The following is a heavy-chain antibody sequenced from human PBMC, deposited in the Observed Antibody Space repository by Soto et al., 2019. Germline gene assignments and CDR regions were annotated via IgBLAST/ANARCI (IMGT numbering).Heavy chain of an antibody. Sequence: ASVKVSCKASGYTFTGYYMHWVRQAPGQGLEWMGWINPNSGGTNYAQKFQGWVTMTRDTSISTAYMELSRLRSDDTAVYYCARGPDYGEPGPNYYYGMDVWGQGTTVTVSS. J-gene: IGHJ6*02. CDR1: GYTFTGYY. V-gene: IGHV1-2*04. D-gene: IGHD4-17*01. CDR2: INPNSGGT. CDR3: ARGPDYGEPGPNYYYGMDV.